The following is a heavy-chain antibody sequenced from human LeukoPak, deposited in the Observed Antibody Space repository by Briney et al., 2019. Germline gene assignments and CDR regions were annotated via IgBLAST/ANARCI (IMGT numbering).Heavy chain of an antibody. Sequence: SETLSLTCAVYGGSFSGYFWSWIRQPPGKGLEWIGEINHSGSTNYNPSLKSRVTISVDTSKNQFSLRLSSVTAADTAVYYCARVGGIVGATVPYWGQGTLVTVSS. J-gene: IGHJ4*02. CDR2: INHSGST. V-gene: IGHV4-34*01. CDR3: ARVGGIVGATVPY. D-gene: IGHD1-26*01. CDR1: GGSFSGYF.